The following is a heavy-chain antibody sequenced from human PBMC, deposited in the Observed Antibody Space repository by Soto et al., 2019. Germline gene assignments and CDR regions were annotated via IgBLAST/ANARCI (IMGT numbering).Heavy chain of an antibody. Sequence: SQTLSLTCAISGDSVASNSAAWNWIRQSPSRGLEWLGRTYYRSKWYNDYAVSVKSRITINPDTSKNQFSLQLNSVTPEDTAVYYCARDFWYYDILTLIREYYGMDVWGQGTTVTVSS. CDR1: GDSVASNSAA. J-gene: IGHJ6*02. V-gene: IGHV6-1*01. CDR2: TYYRSKWYN. D-gene: IGHD3-9*01. CDR3: ARDFWYYDILTLIREYYGMDV.